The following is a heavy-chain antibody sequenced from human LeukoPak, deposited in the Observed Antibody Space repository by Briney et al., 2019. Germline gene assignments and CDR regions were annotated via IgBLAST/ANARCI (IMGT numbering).Heavy chain of an antibody. J-gene: IGHJ4*02. CDR1: GFTFSSYE. Sequence: PGGSLRLSCAASGFTFSSYEMNWVRQAPGKRLEWVSYIDSGGLTTYYAASVRGRFTVSRDNAENTVYLQVNSLSADDAAVYYCARGERELTTRVPYFDFWGQGTLVTVSS. CDR2: IDSGGLTT. D-gene: IGHD1-7*01. CDR3: ARGERELTTRVPYFDF. V-gene: IGHV3-48*03.